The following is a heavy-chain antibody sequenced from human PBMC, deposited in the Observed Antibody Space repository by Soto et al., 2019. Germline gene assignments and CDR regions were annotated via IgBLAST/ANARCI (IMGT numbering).Heavy chain of an antibody. D-gene: IGHD3-3*01. J-gene: IGHJ5*02. CDR3: AKGITIFGVPPPNDWFDP. CDR1: GFTFSSYA. V-gene: IGHV3-23*01. Sequence: EVQLLESGGGLVQPGGSLRLSCAASGFTFSSYAMSWVRQAPGKGLEWVSAISGSGGSTYYADSVKGRFTIPRDNSKNPLYLPMNSLRAEDTAVYYCAKGITIFGVPPPNDWFDPWGQGTLVTVSS. CDR2: ISGSGGST.